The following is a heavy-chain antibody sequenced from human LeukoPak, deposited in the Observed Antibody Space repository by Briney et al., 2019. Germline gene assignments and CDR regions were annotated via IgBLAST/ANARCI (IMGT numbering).Heavy chain of an antibody. CDR3: AKDFISQLIPKGSDY. J-gene: IGHJ4*02. D-gene: IGHD6-13*01. CDR1: GFTFSSYS. CDR2: ISSSSSTI. Sequence: AGGSLRLSCAASGFTFSSYSMNWVRQAPGKGLEWVSYISSSSSTIYYADSVKGRFTISRDNAKNSLYLQMNSLRDEDTAVYYCAKDFISQLIPKGSDYWGQGTLVTVSS. V-gene: IGHV3-48*02.